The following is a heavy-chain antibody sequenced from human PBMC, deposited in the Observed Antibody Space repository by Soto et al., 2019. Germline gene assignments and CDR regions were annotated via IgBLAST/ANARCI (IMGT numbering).Heavy chain of an antibody. Sequence: SETLSLTCTVSGGSISSGAYYWSWIRQHPGKGLEWIGYISYSGSTYYNPYLKSRVTISVDTSKNQFSLRLSSVTAADTAVYYCARAPKGFCSDTGPQRAQTGFAPWGQETRVTVPS. CDR1: GGSISSGAYY. V-gene: IGHV4-31*03. D-gene: IGHD2-15*01. CDR3: ARAPKGFCSDTGPQRAQTGFAP. J-gene: IGHJ5*02. CDR2: ISYSGST.